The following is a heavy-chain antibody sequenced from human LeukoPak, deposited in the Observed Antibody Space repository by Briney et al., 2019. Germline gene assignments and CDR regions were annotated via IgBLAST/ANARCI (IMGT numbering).Heavy chain of an antibody. CDR2: ISSYNGNI. J-gene: IGHJ4*02. CDR1: GYTFTSYG. CDR3: ASDIGDCSSASCPDH. D-gene: IGHD2-2*01. Sequence: ASVKVSCKASGYTFTSYGISWVRQAPGQGLEWMGWISSYNGNINYAQKLQGRVTMSTDTSTGTAYMELRSLRSDDTAVYYCASDIGDCSSASCPDHWGQGTLVTVSS. V-gene: IGHV1-18*01.